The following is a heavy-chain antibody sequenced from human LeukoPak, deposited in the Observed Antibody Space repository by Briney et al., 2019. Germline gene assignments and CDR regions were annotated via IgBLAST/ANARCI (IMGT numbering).Heavy chain of an antibody. D-gene: IGHD6-19*01. V-gene: IGHV3-74*03. CDR2: IYSDGSSY. Sequence: GGSLRLSCAASGFTFSSYWMHWVRQAPGKGLVWVSRIYSDGSSYTADSVKGRFTISRDNSKNTLYLQMNSLRADDTAVYYCAKEGIAVAGTAWFDYWGQGSLATVSS. CDR1: GFTFSSYW. CDR3: AKEGIAVAGTAWFDY. J-gene: IGHJ4*02.